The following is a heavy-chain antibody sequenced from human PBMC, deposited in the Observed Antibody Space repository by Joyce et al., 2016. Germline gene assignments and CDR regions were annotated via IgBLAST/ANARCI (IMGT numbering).Heavy chain of an antibody. J-gene: IGHJ6*02. CDR2: ISGTSYYI. CDR3: ARGGISYYYAMDV. CDR1: GSTLSSSS. V-gene: IGHV3-21*01. Sequence: QLVESGGGVVKPGGSLRLSCDASGSTLSSSSLSWFRQAPGKGLEWVAAISGTSYYIFHAETVRGRFTVSRDNAKKTLYLQMNSLRAEDSAVFYCARGGISYYYAMDVWGQGTTVTVSS. D-gene: IGHD3-16*01.